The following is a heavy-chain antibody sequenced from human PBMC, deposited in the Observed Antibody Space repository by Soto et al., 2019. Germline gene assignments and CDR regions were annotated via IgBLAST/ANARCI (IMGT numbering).Heavy chain of an antibody. V-gene: IGHV3-64*01. CDR2: ISSNGGST. J-gene: IGHJ4*02. CDR1: GFTFSSYA. Sequence: LRLSCAASGFTFSSYAMHWVRQAPGKGLEYVSTISSNGGSTYYANSVKGRFTISRDNSKNTLYLQMGSLRGEDMAVYFCAREVVAATYDYWGQGTLVTVSS. CDR3: AREVVAATYDY. D-gene: IGHD2-15*01.